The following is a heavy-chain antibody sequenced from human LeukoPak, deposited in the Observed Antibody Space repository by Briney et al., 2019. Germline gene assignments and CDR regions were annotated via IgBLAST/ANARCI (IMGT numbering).Heavy chain of an antibody. J-gene: IGHJ4*02. CDR3: ASVSPANDY. CDR2: IYYSGSA. D-gene: IGHD2-15*01. CDR1: GGSISRSNFY. Sequence: PSETLSLTCTVSGGSISRSNFYWGWIRQPPGKGLEWIGGIYYSGSAYYKPSLKSRVTISADTSKNQFSLKLSSVTAADTAVYYCASVSPANDYWGQGTLVTVSS. V-gene: IGHV4-39*01.